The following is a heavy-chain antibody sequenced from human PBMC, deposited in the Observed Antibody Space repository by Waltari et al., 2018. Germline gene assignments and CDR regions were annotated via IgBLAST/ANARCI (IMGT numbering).Heavy chain of an antibody. Sequence: EVQLLESGGGLVQPGGSLRLSCAASGFTFSSYAMSWVRQAPGKGLEWVSAISGRGGSTYYADSVKGRFTISRDNSKNTLYLQMNSLRAEDTAVYYCAKDPRYGSGSNYYYGMDVWGQGTTVTVSS. CDR2: ISGRGGST. V-gene: IGHV3-23*01. D-gene: IGHD3-10*01. CDR1: GFTFSSYA. J-gene: IGHJ6*02. CDR3: AKDPRYGSGSNYYYGMDV.